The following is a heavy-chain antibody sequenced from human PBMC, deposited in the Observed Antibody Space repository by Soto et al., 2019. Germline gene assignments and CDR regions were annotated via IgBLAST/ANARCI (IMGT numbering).Heavy chain of an antibody. CDR1: TFTFSNHW. CDR2: INQGGSAK. CDR3: ARIYCSTTSCYIDY. V-gene: IGHV3-7*01. Sequence: PGWSLRLSCSASTFTFSNHWMSWVRQAPGKGLEWVANINQGGSAKYYLDSVKGRFTISRDNAKNSLDLQMNSLRAEDTAVYYCARIYCSTTSCYIDYWGQGTLVTV. J-gene: IGHJ4*02. D-gene: IGHD2-2*02.